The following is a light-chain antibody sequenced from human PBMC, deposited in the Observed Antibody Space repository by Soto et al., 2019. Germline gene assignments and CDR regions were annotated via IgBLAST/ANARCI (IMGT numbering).Light chain of an antibody. V-gene: IGLV2-8*01. CDR2: DVN. Sequence: QPVLTQPPSASGSPGQSVTISCTGTSSDVGNYNYVSWYQKHPGKAPKLMIYDVNKRPSGVPDRFSGSKSGNTASLTVSGLQADDEAEYYCSSYAGGNNLLFGGGTKVTVL. J-gene: IGLJ2*01. CDR1: SSDVGNYNY. CDR3: SSYAGGNNLL.